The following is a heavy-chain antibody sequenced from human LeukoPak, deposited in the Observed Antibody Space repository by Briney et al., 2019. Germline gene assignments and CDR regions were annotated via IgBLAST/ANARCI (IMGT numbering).Heavy chain of an antibody. CDR3: ARGRYCSSTSCSGQYYMDV. J-gene: IGHJ6*03. D-gene: IGHD2-2*01. CDR1: GYTFTSYG. Sequence: GASVKVSCKASGYTFTSYGISWVRQAPGQGLEWMGWISAYNGNTNYAQKLQGRVTMTTDTSTSTAYMELRSLRSDDTAVYYCARGRYCSSTSCSGQYYMDVWGKGTTVTVSS. V-gene: IGHV1-18*01. CDR2: ISAYNGNT.